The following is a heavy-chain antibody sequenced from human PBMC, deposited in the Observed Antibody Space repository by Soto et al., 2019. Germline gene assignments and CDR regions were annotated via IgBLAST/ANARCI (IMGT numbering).Heavy chain of an antibody. CDR2: IDWDDDK. CDR1: GFSLSTSGMR. V-gene: IGHV2-70*04. D-gene: IGHD6-13*01. Sequence: ESVLRCEPTQTLTLTCTFSGFSLSTSGMRVSWIRQPPGKALEWLARIDWDDDKLYSTSLKTRLTISKDTSKNQVVLTMTNMDPVDTATYYCARSIVAAGNRWFDPWGQGTLVTVSS. CDR3: ARSIVAAGNRWFDP. J-gene: IGHJ5*02.